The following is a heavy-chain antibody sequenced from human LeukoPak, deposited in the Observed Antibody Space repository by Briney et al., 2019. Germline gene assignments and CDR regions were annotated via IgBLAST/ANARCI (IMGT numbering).Heavy chain of an antibody. J-gene: IGHJ5*02. V-gene: IGHV1-2*02. Sequence: ASVRVSCKTSGYSFTDYYIHWVRQAPGQGLEWMGWINTKSGRTSSARKFQGRVTMTRDPSVTTVYMDLAWLTSDDTAIYFCARADFIDAGPYLIGPWGQGTLVTVSS. CDR2: INTKSGRT. D-gene: IGHD3-3*01. CDR3: ARADFIDAGPYLIGP. CDR1: GYSFTDYY.